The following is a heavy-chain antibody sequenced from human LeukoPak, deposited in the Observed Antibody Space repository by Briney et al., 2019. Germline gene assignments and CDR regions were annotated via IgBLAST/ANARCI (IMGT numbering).Heavy chain of an antibody. CDR2: INPNSGGT. D-gene: IGHD5-12*01. CDR1: GYTFTGYY. CDR3: AREGLLVDIVATRFDP. J-gene: IGHJ5*02. V-gene: IGHV1-2*02. Sequence: ASVKVSCKASGYTFTGYYMHWVRQAPGQGLEWMGWINPNSGGTNYAQKFQGRVTMTRDTSISTAYRELSRLRSDDTAVYYCAREGLLVDIVATRFDPWGQGTLVTVSS.